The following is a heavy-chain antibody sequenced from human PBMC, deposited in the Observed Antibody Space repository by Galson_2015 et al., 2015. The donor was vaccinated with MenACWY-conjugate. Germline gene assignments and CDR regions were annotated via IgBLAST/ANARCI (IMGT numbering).Heavy chain of an antibody. V-gene: IGHV3-11*05. CDR1: GFTFSDYY. CDR2: ISSSTYT. D-gene: IGHD1-1*01. Sequence: SLRLSCAASGFTFSDYYMSWIRQAPGKGLEWVSYISSSTYTDHADSVKGRFTIPRDNAKNSLYLQMNSLRAEDTAVYYCARVQGGTRGVNYWGQGTLVTVSS. CDR3: ARVQGGTRGVNY. J-gene: IGHJ4*02.